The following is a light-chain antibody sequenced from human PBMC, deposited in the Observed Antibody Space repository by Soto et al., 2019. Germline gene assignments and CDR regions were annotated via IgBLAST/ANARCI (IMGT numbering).Light chain of an antibody. V-gene: IGLV2-14*01. CDR2: DVS. CDR3: SSYTSSSDYV. J-gene: IGLJ1*01. CDR1: SSDVGGYNY. Sequence: QSALAQPPSACGSFGQSVTISCTGTSSDVGGYNYVSWYQQHPGKAPKLMIYDVSNRPSGVSNRFSGSKSGNTASLTISGLQAEDEADYYCSSYTSSSDYVFGTGTKVTVL.